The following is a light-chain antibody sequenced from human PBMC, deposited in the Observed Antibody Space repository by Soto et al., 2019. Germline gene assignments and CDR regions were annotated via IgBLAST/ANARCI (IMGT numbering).Light chain of an antibody. Sequence: QSALTQPPSASGTPGQRVTISCSGSSSNIGSNYVYWYQQLPGTAPKLLIYRNNQRPSGVPDRFSGSKSGTSASLAISGLRSEGEADYYCAAWDDSLSGNYVLGTGTKVT. J-gene: IGLJ1*01. CDR3: AAWDDSLSGNYV. CDR2: RNN. V-gene: IGLV1-47*01. CDR1: SSNIGSNY.